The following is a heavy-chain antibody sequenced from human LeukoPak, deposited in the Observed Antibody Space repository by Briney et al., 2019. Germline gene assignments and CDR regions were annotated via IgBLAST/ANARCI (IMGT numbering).Heavy chain of an antibody. J-gene: IGHJ3*02. CDR1: GGSISSSSYD. Sequence: PSETLSLTCTVSGGSISSSSYDWAWIRQPPGKGLEWIGSIHYSGSTYYNPSLQSRLTISIDTSKNQFSLKLRFVTAADTAVYYCARGRIKGMTTVTYDAFDIWGQGTMVTVSA. D-gene: IGHD4-17*01. V-gene: IGHV4-39*07. CDR2: IHYSGST. CDR3: ARGRIKGMTTVTYDAFDI.